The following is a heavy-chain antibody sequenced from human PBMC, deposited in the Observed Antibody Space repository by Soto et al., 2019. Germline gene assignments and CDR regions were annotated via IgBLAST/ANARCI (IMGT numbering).Heavy chain of an antibody. CDR2: IYPGDSDA. V-gene: IGHV5-51*01. Sequence: PGESLKISCKASGYNFISYWIAWVRQMPGKGLEWMGIIYPGDSDATYSPSFEGQVTFSVDKSITTAYLQWISLKASDTAMYYCARQAYFGSGTYYSDYWGKGTQVTVSS. J-gene: IGHJ4*02. CDR3: ARQAYFGSGTYYSDY. D-gene: IGHD3-10*01. CDR1: GYNFISYW.